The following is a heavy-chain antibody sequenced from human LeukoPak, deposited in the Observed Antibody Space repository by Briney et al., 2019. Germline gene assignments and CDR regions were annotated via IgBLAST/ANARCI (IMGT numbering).Heavy chain of an antibody. V-gene: IGHV3-21*01. CDR2: IITSSTYI. CDR3: ARHEPVITLSSYYYGMDV. D-gene: IGHD1-14*01. CDR1: GFTFSTYS. Sequence: PGGSLRLSCAASGFTFSTYSMNWVRQAPGKGLEWVSSIITSSTYIYYADSVKGRFTISRDNAKNSLYLQMNSLSAEDTAVYYCARHEPVITLSSYYYGMDVWGPGTTVTVSS. J-gene: IGHJ6*02.